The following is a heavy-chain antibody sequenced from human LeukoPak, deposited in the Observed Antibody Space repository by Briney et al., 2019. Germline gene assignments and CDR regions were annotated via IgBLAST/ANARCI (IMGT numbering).Heavy chain of an antibody. CDR2: ISSSSNTI. D-gene: IGHD3-22*01. CDR3: ARDQCSMIAGRTANWYFDL. CDR1: AYTITSGS. Sequence: GGSLRLSCAVSAYTITSGSNCWGRQAPGKGLEWLSYISSSSNTIYYADSVKGRFTISRDNAKNSLYLQMNSLRAEDTAVYYWARDQCSMIAGRTANWYFDLWGRGTLVTVFS. V-gene: IGHV3-48*01. J-gene: IGHJ2*01.